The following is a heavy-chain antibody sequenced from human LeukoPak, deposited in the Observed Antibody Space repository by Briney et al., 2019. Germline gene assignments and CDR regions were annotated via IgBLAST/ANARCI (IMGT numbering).Heavy chain of an antibody. D-gene: IGHD7-27*01. CDR1: GFTFSSYS. CDR2: ISSSSSYI. J-gene: IGHJ4*02. CDR3: VWGFWDFDY. Sequence: PGGSLRLSCAVSGFTFSSYSMNWVRQAPGKGLEWVSSISSSSSYIYYADSVKGRFTISRDNAKNSLYLQMNSLRAEDTAVYYCVWGFWDFDYWGQGTLVTVSS. V-gene: IGHV3-21*01.